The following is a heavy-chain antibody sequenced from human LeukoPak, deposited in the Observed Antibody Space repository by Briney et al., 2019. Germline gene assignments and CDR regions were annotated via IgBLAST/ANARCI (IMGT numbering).Heavy chain of an antibody. CDR2: IIGRGGST. CDR1: GFTFSSYA. J-gene: IGHJ4*02. V-gene: IGHV3-23*01. CDR3: AKDRGYCSSTSCYPGFVFDY. D-gene: IGHD2-2*01. Sequence: GGSLRLSCAASGFTFSSYAMSWVRQAQGKGLEWVSAIIGRGGSTYYADSVKGRFTISRDNSKNTLYLQMNSLRAEDTAVYYCAKDRGYCSSTSCYPGFVFDYWGQGTLVTVSS.